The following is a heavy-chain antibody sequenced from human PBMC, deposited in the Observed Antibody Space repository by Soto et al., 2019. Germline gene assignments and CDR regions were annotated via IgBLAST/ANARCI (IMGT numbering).Heavy chain of an antibody. CDR2: MNPNSGNT. CDR1: GYTFTSYD. CDR3: ARRRSRRSYNWFDP. J-gene: IGHJ5*02. Sequence: ASVKVSCTASGYTFTSYDINWVRQATGQGLEWMGWMNPNSGNTGYAQKFQGRVTMTRNTSISTAYMELSSLRSEDTAVYYCARRRSRRSYNWFDPWGQGTLVTVSS. V-gene: IGHV1-8*01.